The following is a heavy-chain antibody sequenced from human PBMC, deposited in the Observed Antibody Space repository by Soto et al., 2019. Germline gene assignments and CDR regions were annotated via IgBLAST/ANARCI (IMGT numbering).Heavy chain of an antibody. J-gene: IGHJ4*02. CDR3: ARRYGPGFDY. CDR2: IFYSGST. V-gene: IGHV4-39*07. CDR1: GGSISSSSYY. D-gene: IGHD4-17*01. Sequence: SETLSLTCTVSGGSISSSSYYWGWIRQPPGKGLEWIGSIFYSGSTNYNPSLKSRVTISVDTSKNQFSLKLSSVTAADTAVYYCARRYGPGFDYWGQGTLVTVSS.